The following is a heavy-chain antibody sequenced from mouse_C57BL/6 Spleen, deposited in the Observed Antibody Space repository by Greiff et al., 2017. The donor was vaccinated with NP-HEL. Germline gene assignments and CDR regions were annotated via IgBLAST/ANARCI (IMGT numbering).Heavy chain of an antibody. V-gene: IGHV5-17*01. Sequence: EVKVVESGGGLVKPGGSLKLSCAASGFTFSDYGMHWVRQAPEKGLEFVAYISSGSSTIYYADTVKGRFTISRDNAKNTLFLQMTSLRSEDTAMYYCARRVYYFDYWGQGTTLTVSS. CDR2: ISSGSSTI. CDR3: ARRVYYFDY. CDR1: GFTFSDYG. J-gene: IGHJ2*01.